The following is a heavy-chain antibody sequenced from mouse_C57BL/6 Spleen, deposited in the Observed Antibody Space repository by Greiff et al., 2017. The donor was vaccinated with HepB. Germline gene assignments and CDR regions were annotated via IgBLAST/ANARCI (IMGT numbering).Heavy chain of an antibody. CDR1: GYTFTSYW. V-gene: IGHV1-52*01. CDR2: IDPSDSET. J-gene: IGHJ4*01. CDR3: ARTGYYAMDY. Sequence: QVQLQQPGAELVRPGSSVKLSCKASGYTFTSYWMHWVKQRPIQGLEWIGNIDPSDSETHYNQKFKDKATLTVDKSSSTAYMQLSRLTSEDSAVYYCARTGYYAMDYWGQGTSVTVSS.